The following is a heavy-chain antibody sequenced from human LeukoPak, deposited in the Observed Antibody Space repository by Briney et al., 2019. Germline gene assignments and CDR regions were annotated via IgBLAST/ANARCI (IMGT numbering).Heavy chain of an antibody. Sequence: SQTLSLTCAVYGGSLSRYHWSWIRQPPGKGLEWIGEINHDGGTNYNPSLKSRVTISLDTSKNQFSLKVRSVTAADTAVYYCVRPATYCSSGSCPPHFDHWGQGTLVTVSS. CDR3: VRPATYCSSGSCPPHFDH. D-gene: IGHD2-15*01. CDR2: INHDGGT. V-gene: IGHV4-34*01. CDR1: GGSLSRYH. J-gene: IGHJ4*02.